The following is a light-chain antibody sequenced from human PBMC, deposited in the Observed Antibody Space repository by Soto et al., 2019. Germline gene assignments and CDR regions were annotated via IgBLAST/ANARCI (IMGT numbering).Light chain of an antibody. Sequence: QSALTQPPSASGSPGQSVTISCTGTSSDVGGYNYVSWYQQYPGKAPKFMIYEVSKRPSGVPDRFSGSKSGNTASLTVSRLQADDEADYYCSSYAGNNNLVFGGGTQLTVL. J-gene: IGLJ2*01. CDR2: EVS. V-gene: IGLV2-8*01. CDR1: SSDVGGYNY. CDR3: SSYAGNNNLV.